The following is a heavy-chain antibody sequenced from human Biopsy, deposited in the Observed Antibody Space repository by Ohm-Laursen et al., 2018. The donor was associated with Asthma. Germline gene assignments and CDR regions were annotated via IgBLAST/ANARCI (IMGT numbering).Heavy chain of an antibody. CDR1: GLSVTTNY. J-gene: IGHJ4*02. V-gene: IGHV3-74*01. CDR3: ASELGIGY. Sequence: SLRLSCTASGLSVTTNYMTWVRQTPGKGLVWVSNIKSDGSSTSYADAVKGRFTISRDNAKHTVYLQMNNLRAEDTAVYYCASELGIGYWGQGILVTVSS. D-gene: IGHD7-27*01. CDR2: IKSDGSST.